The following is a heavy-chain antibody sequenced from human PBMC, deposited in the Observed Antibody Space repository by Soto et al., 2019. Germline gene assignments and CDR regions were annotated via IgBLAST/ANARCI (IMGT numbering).Heavy chain of an antibody. Sequence: QVQLVQSGPALKRPGASMKVSCKASGYTFTSYGISWVRQAPGQGLEWMAWISPLKGRTQYSQKAQGRVTLSTYTSSNTAYMEMTTLRVDDTAVYYSAMDYGDRPEYFKHWGQGTLVTVS. CDR3: AMDYGDRPEYFKH. J-gene: IGHJ1*01. D-gene: IGHD4-17*01. CDR2: ISPLKGRT. V-gene: IGHV1-18*04. CDR1: GYTFTSYG.